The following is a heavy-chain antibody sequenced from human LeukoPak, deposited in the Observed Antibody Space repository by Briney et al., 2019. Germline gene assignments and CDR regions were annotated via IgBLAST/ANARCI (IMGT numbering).Heavy chain of an antibody. CDR2: IYYSGST. J-gene: IGHJ4*02. CDR3: ARHEIAVDTAMDYFDY. V-gene: IGHV4-39*01. CDR1: GGSIGSGGYY. D-gene: IGHD5-18*01. Sequence: ASETLSLTCTVSGGSIGSGGYYWSWIRQHPGKGLEWIGYIYYSGSTYYNPSLKSRVTISVDTSKNQFSLKLSSVTAADTAVYYCARHEIAVDTAMDYFDYWGQGTLVTVSS.